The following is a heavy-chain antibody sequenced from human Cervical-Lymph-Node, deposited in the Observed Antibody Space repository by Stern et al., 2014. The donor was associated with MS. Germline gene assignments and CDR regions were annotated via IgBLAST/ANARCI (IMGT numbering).Heavy chain of an antibody. D-gene: IGHD3-3*01. Sequence: EVQLEESGGGLVQPGRSLRLSCAASGFKFDDYAMHWVRQAPGKGLEWVSGISWNSGILGYADSVKGRFTISRDNAKNSLFLQMSSLRAEDTALYYCGKVKTIFGVVTQDYYYGMDVWGQGTTVTVSS. V-gene: IGHV3-9*01. CDR3: GKVKTIFGVVTQDYYYGMDV. CDR1: GFKFDDYA. J-gene: IGHJ6*02. CDR2: ISWNSGIL.